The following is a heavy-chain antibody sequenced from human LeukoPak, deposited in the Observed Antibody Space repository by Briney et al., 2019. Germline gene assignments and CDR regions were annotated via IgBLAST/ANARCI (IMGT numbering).Heavy chain of an antibody. V-gene: IGHV1-8*03. J-gene: IGHJ3*02. CDR3: ARGRRDVFDI. CDR1: GYTFTFYD. Sequence: ASVKGSCKASGYTFTFYDIQWVRQAAGQGLEWMGWMNPHSGNTGYAQKFLGRITLTRNTSTSMAYMELTSLKSEDTAVYYCARGRRDVFDIWGQGTTVTVS. CDR2: MNPHSGNT.